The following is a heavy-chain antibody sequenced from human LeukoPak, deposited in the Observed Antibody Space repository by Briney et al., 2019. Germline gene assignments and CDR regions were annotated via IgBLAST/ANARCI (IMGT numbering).Heavy chain of an antibody. J-gene: IGHJ6*02. CDR3: ARGGGDGTRYYYYYGMDV. Sequence: PSETLSLTCAVYGGSFSGYYWSWIRQPPGKGLEWIGEINHSGSTNYNPSLKSRVTISVDTSKNQFSLKLSSVTAADTAVYYCARGGGDGTRYYYYYGMDVWGQGTTVTVSS. V-gene: IGHV4-34*01. CDR2: INHSGST. D-gene: IGHD1-7*01. CDR1: GGSFSGYY.